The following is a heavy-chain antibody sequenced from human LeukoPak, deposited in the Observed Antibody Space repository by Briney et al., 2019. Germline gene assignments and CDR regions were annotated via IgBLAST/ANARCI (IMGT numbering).Heavy chain of an antibody. CDR2: INPNSGGT. Sequence: GASVKVSCKASGYTFTGYYMHWVRQAPGQGLEWMGWINPNSGGTNYAQKFQGSVTMTRDTSISTAYMELSRLRSDDTAVYYCARATTPGYSSGWYNYWGQGTLVTVSS. CDR3: ARATTPGYSSGWYNY. J-gene: IGHJ4*02. V-gene: IGHV1-2*02. CDR1: GYTFTGYY. D-gene: IGHD6-19*01.